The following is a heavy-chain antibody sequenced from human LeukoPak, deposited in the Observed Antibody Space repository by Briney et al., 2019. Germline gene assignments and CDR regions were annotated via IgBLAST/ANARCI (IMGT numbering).Heavy chain of an antibody. CDR3: VKSPGSGWPV. J-gene: IGHJ4*02. CDR2: IYSDGSRT. Sequence: GGSLRLSCAASGFTFSSFAMHWVRQAPGKGPEYLSAIYSDGSRTYYADSVKGRFTISRDNSKNTLYFEMSSLRVEDTAVYYCVKSPGSGWPVWGQGTLVTVSS. CDR1: GFTFSSFA. D-gene: IGHD6-19*01. V-gene: IGHV3-64D*06.